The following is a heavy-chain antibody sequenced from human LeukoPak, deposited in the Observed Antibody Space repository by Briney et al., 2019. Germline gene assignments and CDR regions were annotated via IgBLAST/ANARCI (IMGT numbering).Heavy chain of an antibody. CDR2: ISWNSGSI. Sequence: GRSLRLSCAAFGFTFDDYAMHWVRQAPGKGLEWVSGISWNSGSIGYADSVKGRFTISRDNAKNSLYLQMNSLRAEDTALYYCAKDAGYSYGFFDYWGQGTLVTVSS. J-gene: IGHJ4*02. CDR3: AKDAGYSYGFFDY. V-gene: IGHV3-9*01. D-gene: IGHD5-18*01. CDR1: GFTFDDYA.